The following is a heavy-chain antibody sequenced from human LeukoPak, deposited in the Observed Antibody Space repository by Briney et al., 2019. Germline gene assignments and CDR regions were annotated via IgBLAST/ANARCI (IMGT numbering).Heavy chain of an antibody. CDR2: IIPIFGTA. D-gene: IGHD3-22*01. Sequence: SVKVSCKASGYTFTGYYMHWVRQAPGQGLEWMGGIIPIFGTANYAQKFQGRVTITADESTSTAYMELSSLRSEDTAVYYCAREEPRDGSGYYWGQGTLVTVSS. V-gene: IGHV1-69*13. J-gene: IGHJ4*02. CDR1: GYTFTGYY. CDR3: AREEPRDGSGYY.